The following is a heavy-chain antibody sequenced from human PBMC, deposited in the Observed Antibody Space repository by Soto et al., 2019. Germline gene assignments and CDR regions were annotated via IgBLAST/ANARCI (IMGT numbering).Heavy chain of an antibody. CDR3: ARNRNPSSKTHGMDV. CDR1: GLSFSTHS. J-gene: IGHJ6*02. V-gene: IGHV3-21*01. Sequence: GGSLRLSCAPSGLSFSTHSMNWVRQAPGKGLEWVASISSDSYYIYYADSVKGRFTISRDNAKSSLYLQMNSLRGDDTAIYYCARNRNPSSKTHGMDVWGQGTTVTVS. CDR2: ISSDSYYI.